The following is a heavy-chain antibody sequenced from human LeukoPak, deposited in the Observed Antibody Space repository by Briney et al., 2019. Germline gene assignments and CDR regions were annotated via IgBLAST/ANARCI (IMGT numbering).Heavy chain of an antibody. J-gene: IGHJ6*02. CDR2: IYYSGST. CDR3: VAYCSGGSCYHYYYYGMDV. D-gene: IGHD2-15*01. CDR1: GGSISSSSYY. Sequence: SETLSLTCTVSGGSISSSSYYWGWIRQPPGKGLEWIGSIYYSGSTYYNPSLKSRVTISVDTSKNQFSLKLSSVTAADTAVYYCVAYCSGGSCYHYYYYGMDVWGQGTTVIVSS. V-gene: IGHV4-39*01.